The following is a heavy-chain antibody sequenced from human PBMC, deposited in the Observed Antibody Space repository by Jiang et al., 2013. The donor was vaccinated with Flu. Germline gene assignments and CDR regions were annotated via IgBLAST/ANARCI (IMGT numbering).Heavy chain of an antibody. J-gene: IGHJ4*02. V-gene: IGHV2-70*11. D-gene: IGHD1-26*01. Sequence: KPTQTLTLTCTFSGFSLSTSGMCVSWIRQPPGKALEWLARFDWDDAKYYSTSLKTRLTISKDTSKNXVVLTMTNMDLVDTATYYCARIVGATVIDYWGQGTLVTVSS. CDR1: GFSLSTSGMC. CDR3: ARIVGATVIDY. CDR2: FDWDDAK.